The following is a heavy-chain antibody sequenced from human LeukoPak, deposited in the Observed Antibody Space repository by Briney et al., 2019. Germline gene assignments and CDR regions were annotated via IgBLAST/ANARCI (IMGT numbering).Heavy chain of an antibody. J-gene: IGHJ5*02. CDR1: GGSISSSSYY. CDR2: IYYSGST. Sequence: PSESLSLTCTVSGGSISSSSYYWGWIRQPPGKGLEWIGSIYYSGSTYYNPSLKSRVTISVDTSKNQFSLKLSSVTAADTAVYYCARAGAYCSSTSCLGIWFYPWAQGTLATVSS. CDR3: ARAGAYCSSTSCLGIWFYP. V-gene: IGHV4-39*01. D-gene: IGHD2-2*01.